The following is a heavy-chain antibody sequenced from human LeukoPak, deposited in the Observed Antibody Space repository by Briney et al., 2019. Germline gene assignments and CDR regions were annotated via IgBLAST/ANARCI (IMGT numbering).Heavy chain of an antibody. CDR3: ARERLGRFLEWPHGMDV. V-gene: IGHV4-31*03. D-gene: IGHD3-3*01. J-gene: IGHJ6*02. CDR2: IYYSRST. CDR1: GGPISSGGYY. Sequence: SQTLSLPCTVSGGPISSGGYYWSWIRQHPGNALEWLGYIYYSRSTYYNPSLKSRVTISVDTSKNQFSLKLSSVTAADTAVYYCARERLGRFLEWPHGMDVWGQGTTVTVSS.